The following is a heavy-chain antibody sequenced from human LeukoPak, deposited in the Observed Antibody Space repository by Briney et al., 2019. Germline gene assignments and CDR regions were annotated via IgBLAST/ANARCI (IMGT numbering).Heavy chain of an antibody. CDR2: IYHSGST. CDR1: GGSISSGGYY. CDR3: ARDAIVGATFDC. Sequence: SETLSLTCTVSGGSISSGGYYWSWIRQPPGKGLEWIGYIYHSGSTYYNPSLKSRVTMSVDTSKNQFSLKLSSVTAADTAVYYCARDAIVGATFDCWGQGTLVTVSS. J-gene: IGHJ4*02. D-gene: IGHD1-26*01. V-gene: IGHV4-30-2*01.